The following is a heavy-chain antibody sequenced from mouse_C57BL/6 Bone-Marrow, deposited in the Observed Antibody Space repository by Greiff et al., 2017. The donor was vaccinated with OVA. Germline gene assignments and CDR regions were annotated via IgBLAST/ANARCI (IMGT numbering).Heavy chain of an antibody. Sequence: VQLQESGAELVRPGASVKLSCKASGYTFTDYYINWVKQRPGQGLEWIARIYPGSGNTYYNEKFKGKATLTAEKSSSTAYMQLSSLTSEDSAVYFCARYFDVWGTGTTVTVSS. J-gene: IGHJ1*03. CDR1: GYTFTDYY. V-gene: IGHV1-76*01. CDR3: ARYFDV. CDR2: IYPGSGNT.